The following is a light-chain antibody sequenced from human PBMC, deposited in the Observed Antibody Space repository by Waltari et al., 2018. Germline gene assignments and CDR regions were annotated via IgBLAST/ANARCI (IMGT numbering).Light chain of an antibody. V-gene: IGLV1-40*01. CDR3: QSYDGSLRAVV. CDR2: YDT. CDR1: SSNIGAGYH. Sequence: QSVLTQPPSVSGAPGQRVTISCTGSSSNIGAGYHLHWYQHLPGTAPKLLIEYDTNRPAGVPDRFSGSKSGTSASLAITWLQPEDEADYFCQSYDGSLRAVVFGGGTKLTVL. J-gene: IGLJ2*01.